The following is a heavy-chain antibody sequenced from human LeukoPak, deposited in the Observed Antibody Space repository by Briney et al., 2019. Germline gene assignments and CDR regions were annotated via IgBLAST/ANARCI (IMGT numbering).Heavy chain of an antibody. CDR1: GLAVTTEW. J-gene: IGHJ4*02. D-gene: IGHD1/OR15-1a*01. CDR2: VNRDGSIR. CDR3: TSALNINIHY. V-gene: IGHV3-74*01. Sequence: GSLRLSCAATGLAVTTEWMHWVRQAPGKGLVWVSGVNRDGSIRNYADSVKGRFTISRDDAKKTPYLQMNSLRDEDTALYYCTSALNINIHYWGQGTLVTVSS.